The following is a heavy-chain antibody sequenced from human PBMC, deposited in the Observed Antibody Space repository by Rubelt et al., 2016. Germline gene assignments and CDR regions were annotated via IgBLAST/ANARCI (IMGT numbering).Heavy chain of an antibody. D-gene: IGHD3-16*01. CDR3: ARAPRNTPYDR. Sequence: GRVTITADKSTSTAYMELSSLRSEDTAVYYCARAPRNTPYDRWGQGTLVTVSS. V-gene: IGHV1-69*04. J-gene: IGHJ4*02.